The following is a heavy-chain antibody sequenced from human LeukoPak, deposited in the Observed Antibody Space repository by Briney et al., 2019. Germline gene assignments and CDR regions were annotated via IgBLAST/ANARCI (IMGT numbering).Heavy chain of an antibody. D-gene: IGHD2-21*02. J-gene: IGHJ4*01. CDR3: ARDRGAYCGGDCYLGFDY. Sequence: GGSLRLSCAASGFTFSNYAMIWVRQAPGKGLEWVSPISSSSSYIYYADSVKGRFTISRDSAKNSLYLQMNSLRAEDTAVYYCARDRGAYCGGDCYLGFDYWGRGTLVTVSS. CDR1: GFTFSNYA. CDR2: ISSSSSYI. V-gene: IGHV3-21*01.